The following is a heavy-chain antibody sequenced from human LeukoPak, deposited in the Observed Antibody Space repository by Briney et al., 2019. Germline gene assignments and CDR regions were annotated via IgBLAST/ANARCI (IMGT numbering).Heavy chain of an antibody. V-gene: IGHV1-18*04. CDR1: GYTFTSYG. CDR2: ISAYNGNT. D-gene: IGHD3-9*01. Sequence: ASVKVSCKASGYTFTSYGISWVRQAPGQGLEWMGWISAYNGNTNYAQKLQSRVTMTTDTSTSTAYMELRSLRSDDTAVYYCARGGRYFDWLFPFVYWGQGTLVTVSS. J-gene: IGHJ4*02. CDR3: ARGGRYFDWLFPFVY.